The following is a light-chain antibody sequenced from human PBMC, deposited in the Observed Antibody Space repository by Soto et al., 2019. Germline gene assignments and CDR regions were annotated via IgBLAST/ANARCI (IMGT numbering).Light chain of an antibody. CDR3: TSYALNIIL. Sequence: QSALTQPPSASGSPGQSVTIPCTGTSSDVGGYNYVSWYQQHPGKAPKLMIYEVTKRPSGVPDRFSGSKSGNTASLTVSGLQSDDEADYYCTSYALNIILFGGGTKLTVL. V-gene: IGLV2-8*01. CDR1: SSDVGGYNY. CDR2: EVT. J-gene: IGLJ2*01.